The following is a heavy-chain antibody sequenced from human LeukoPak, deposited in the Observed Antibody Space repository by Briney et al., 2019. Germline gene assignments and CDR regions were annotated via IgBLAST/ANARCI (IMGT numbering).Heavy chain of an antibody. J-gene: IGHJ5*02. CDR1: GYTFTSYG. CDR2: ISAYNGNA. D-gene: IGHD6-19*01. CDR3: ARVGSGWYKENWFDP. V-gene: IGHV1-18*01. Sequence: ASVKVSCKASGYTFTSYGISWVRQAPGQGLEWMGWISAYNGNANYAQKLQGRVTMTTDTSTSTAYMELRSLRSDDTAVYYCARVGSGWYKENWFDPWGQGTLVTVSS.